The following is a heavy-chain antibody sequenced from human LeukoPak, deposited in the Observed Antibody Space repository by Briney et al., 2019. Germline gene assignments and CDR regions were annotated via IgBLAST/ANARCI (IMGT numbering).Heavy chain of an antibody. CDR1: GGTFSSYA. Sequence: ASVKVSCKASGGTFSSYAISWVRQAPGQGLEWMGGIIPIFGTANYAQKFQGRVTITADESTSTAYMELSSLRSEDTAVYYCARDVVVVAAPSGAFDIWGQGTMVTVSS. J-gene: IGHJ3*02. V-gene: IGHV1-69*13. D-gene: IGHD2-15*01. CDR3: ARDVVVVAAPSGAFDI. CDR2: IIPIFGTA.